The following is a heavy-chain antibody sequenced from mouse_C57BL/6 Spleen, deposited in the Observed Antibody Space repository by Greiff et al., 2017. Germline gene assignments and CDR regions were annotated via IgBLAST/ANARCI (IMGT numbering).Heavy chain of an antibody. D-gene: IGHD2-1*01. CDR3: ARRGNGNYNFDY. Sequence: EVQGVESGPELVKPGASVKISCKASGYSFTGYYMNWVKQSPEKSLEWIGEINPSTGGTTYNQKFKAKATLTVDKSSSTAYMQLKSLTSEDSAVYYCARRGNGNYNFDYWGQGTTLTVSS. J-gene: IGHJ2*01. CDR2: INPSTGGT. V-gene: IGHV1-42*01. CDR1: GYSFTGYY.